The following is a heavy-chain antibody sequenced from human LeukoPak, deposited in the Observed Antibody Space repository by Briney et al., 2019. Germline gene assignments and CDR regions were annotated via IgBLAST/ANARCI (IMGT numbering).Heavy chain of an antibody. V-gene: IGHV3-30*02. D-gene: IGHD3-3*01. CDR2: IRHDGGNK. Sequence: GGSLRLSCAASGFTFSSYGMHWVRQAPGKGLEWVAFIRHDGGNKYYADSVKGRLTISRDNSKNTLYLQMNSLRAEDTAVYYCAKDAPATYYDFWSALDPWGQGTLVTVSS. CDR3: AKDAPATYYDFWSALDP. CDR1: GFTFSSYG. J-gene: IGHJ5*02.